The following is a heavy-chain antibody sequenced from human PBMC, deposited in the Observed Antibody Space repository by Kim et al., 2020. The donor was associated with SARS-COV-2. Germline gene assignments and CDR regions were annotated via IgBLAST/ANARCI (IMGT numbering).Heavy chain of an antibody. CDR3: GGTVTTRKGRYYGMDV. CDR1: GGSISSGSYY. CDR2: IYTSGST. V-gene: IGHV4-61*02. D-gene: IGHD4-17*01. Sequence: SETLSLTCTVSGGSISSGSYYWSWIRQPAGKGLEWIGRIYTSGSTNYNPSLKSRVTISVDTSKNQFSLKLSSVTAADTAVYYCGGTVTTRKGRYYGMDVWGQGTTVTVSS. J-gene: IGHJ6*02.